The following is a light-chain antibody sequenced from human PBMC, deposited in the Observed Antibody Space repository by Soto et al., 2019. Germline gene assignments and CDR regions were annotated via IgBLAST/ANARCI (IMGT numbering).Light chain of an antibody. CDR3: RQYGNSPRT. CDR2: GAS. J-gene: IGKJ1*01. V-gene: IGKV3-20*01. Sequence: IVLTQSPGTLSLSPGERATLSCRASQSVNSNFLAWYQQKPGQAPRLLISGASNRATGIPDRFSGSGSGTDFTLTISRLEPEDFAVYYCRQYGNSPRTFGQGTKVDI. CDR1: QSVNSNF.